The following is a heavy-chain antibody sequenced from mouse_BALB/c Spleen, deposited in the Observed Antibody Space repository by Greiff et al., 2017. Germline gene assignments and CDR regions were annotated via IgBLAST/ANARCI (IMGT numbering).Heavy chain of an antibody. Sequence: QVQLKESGPGLVAPSQSLSITCTVSGFSLTSYGVHWVRQPPGKGLEWLGVIWAGGSTNYNSALMSRLSISKDNSKSQVFLKMNSLQTDDTAMYYCARWGNYRAYWGQGTLVTVSA. J-gene: IGHJ3*01. CDR2: IWAGGST. V-gene: IGHV2-9*02. D-gene: IGHD2-1*01. CDR3: ARWGNYRAY. CDR1: GFSLTSYG.